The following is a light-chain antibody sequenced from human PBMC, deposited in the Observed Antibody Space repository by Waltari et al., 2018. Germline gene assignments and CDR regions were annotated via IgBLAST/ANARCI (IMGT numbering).Light chain of an antibody. V-gene: IGKV3-15*01. J-gene: IGKJ4*01. CDR2: YIS. CDR3: QQYDSWPQT. CDR1: QSVDYK. Sequence: EVVMTQSPATLSVSPGERATLFCRTSQSVDYKLAWDQHKPGQAPRLLIYYISTRNPGIPARFSGGGSGTLFTLTISSLQSEDFAVYYCQQYDSWPQTFGGGTKVEIK.